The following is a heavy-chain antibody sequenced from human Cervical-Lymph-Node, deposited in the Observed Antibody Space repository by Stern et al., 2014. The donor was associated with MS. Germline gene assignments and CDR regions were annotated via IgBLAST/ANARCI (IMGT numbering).Heavy chain of an antibody. CDR1: DYTFTSYG. CDR3: ARDRWDRVFDY. CDR2: ISGYNGKI. D-gene: IGHD1-26*01. Sequence: QMQLVQSGAEVKKPGASVKVSCKASDYTFTSYGISWVRQAPGQGLEWMGWISGYNGKIDYAQKFQGRVTMTIGISTTTAYMELRSLKSDDTAVYYCARDRWDRVFDYWGQGTLVTVSS. V-gene: IGHV1-18*01. J-gene: IGHJ4*02.